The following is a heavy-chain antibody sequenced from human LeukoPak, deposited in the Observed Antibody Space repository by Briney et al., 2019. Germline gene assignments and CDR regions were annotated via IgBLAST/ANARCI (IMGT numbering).Heavy chain of an antibody. CDR1: GGSISSHF. V-gene: IGHV4-59*08. CDR2: VSDSGVT. J-gene: IGHJ6*02. Sequence: SETLSLTCSVSGGSISSHFCSWIRQPPGKGLEWVGYVSDSGVTNYNPSLTSRVTISADTSKNQFFLRLTSVTAADTAVYYCARHRSPYYYGMDVWGQGATVAVSS. CDR3: ARHRSPYYYGMDV.